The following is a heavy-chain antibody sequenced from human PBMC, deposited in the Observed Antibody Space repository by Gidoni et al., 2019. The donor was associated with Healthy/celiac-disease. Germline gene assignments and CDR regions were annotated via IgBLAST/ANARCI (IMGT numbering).Heavy chain of an antibody. D-gene: IGHD6-6*01. V-gene: IGHV3-9*01. CDR2: ISGNSGSI. CDR3: AKDIRSIAARAFDY. Sequence: QLVESGGGLVQPGRFLRLSCSASGFTFDDYAMHWVRQAPGKGLEWVSGISGNSGSIGYADAVKGRFTISRDNAKNSLYLQMNRLRAEDTALYYCAKDIRSIAARAFDYWGQGTLVTVSS. CDR1: GFTFDDYA. J-gene: IGHJ4*02.